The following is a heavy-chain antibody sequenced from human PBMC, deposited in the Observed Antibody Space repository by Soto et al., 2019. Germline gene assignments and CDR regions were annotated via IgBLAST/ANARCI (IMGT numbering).Heavy chain of an antibody. Sequence: QVQLVQSGAEVKKPGASVKVSCKAPGYIFTAYFMHWVRQAPGQGLEWMGWINPNNGATHYGLSFQGRVTMTRDTSISTAHMELSSLRSDDTAVYYCASHAPGARFDPWGKGTLVIVSS. CDR2: INPNNGAT. CDR1: GYIFTAYF. V-gene: IGHV1-2*02. J-gene: IGHJ5*02. CDR3: ASHAPGARFDP.